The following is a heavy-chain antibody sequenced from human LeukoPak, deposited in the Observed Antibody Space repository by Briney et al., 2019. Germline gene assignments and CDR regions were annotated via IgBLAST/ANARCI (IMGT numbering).Heavy chain of an antibody. J-gene: IGHJ5*02. CDR1: GGSFSGYY. CDR2: INHSGST. CDR3: ARGRTVTTGRNWFDP. D-gene: IGHD4-17*01. Sequence: PSETLSLTCAVYGGSFSGYYWSWIRQPPGKGLEWIGEINHSGSTNYNPSLKSRVTISVDTSKNQFSLKLSSVTAADTAVYYCARGRTVTTGRNWFDPWGQGTLVTVSS. V-gene: IGHV4-34*01.